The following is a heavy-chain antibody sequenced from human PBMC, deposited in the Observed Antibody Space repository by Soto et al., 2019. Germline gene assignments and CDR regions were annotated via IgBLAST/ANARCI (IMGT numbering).Heavy chain of an antibody. CDR3: AADLLSVVSWFDP. CDR2: IVVGSGNT. V-gene: IGHV1-58*02. D-gene: IGHD2-15*01. J-gene: IGHJ5*02. CDR1: GFTFTSSA. Sequence: SVKVSCKASGFTFTSSAMQWVRQARGQRLEWIGWIVVGSGNTNYAQKFQERVTITRDMSTSTAYMELSSLRSEDTAVYYCAADLLSVVSWFDPWGQGTLVTVSS.